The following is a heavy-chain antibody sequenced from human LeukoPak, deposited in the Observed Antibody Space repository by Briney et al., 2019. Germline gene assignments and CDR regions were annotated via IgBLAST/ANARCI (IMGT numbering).Heavy chain of an antibody. D-gene: IGHD3-3*01. Sequence: GESLKISFKASGYRFNSYYIAWVRPMPGKGLEWMGMIYPGDPETRYSPSFQGHVTISLDRSITTAFLQFSSLKASDTAMYYCARGVDFWSGSPYFDFWGQGTLVTVSS. CDR1: GYRFNSYY. CDR3: ARGVDFWSGSPYFDF. CDR2: IYPGDPET. J-gene: IGHJ4*02. V-gene: IGHV5-51*01.